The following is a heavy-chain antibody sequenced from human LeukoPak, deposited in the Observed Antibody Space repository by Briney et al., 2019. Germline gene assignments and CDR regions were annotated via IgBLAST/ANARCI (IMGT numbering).Heavy chain of an antibody. CDR2: ISYSGST. J-gene: IGHJ5*02. CDR1: GGSISSYY. V-gene: IGHV4-59*01. CDR3: ARISNWFDP. Sequence: SETQSLTCTVSGGSISSYYWSWIRQPPGKGLECIGYISYSGSTNYNPSLKSRVTISVHTSKKQFSLILSSVTAADTAVYYCARISNWFDPWGQGTLVTVSS.